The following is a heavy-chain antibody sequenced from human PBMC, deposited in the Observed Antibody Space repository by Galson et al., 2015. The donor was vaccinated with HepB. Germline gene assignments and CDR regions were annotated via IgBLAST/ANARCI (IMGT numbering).Heavy chain of an antibody. CDR2: IYYSGST. D-gene: IGHD3-16*01. CDR1: GGSISSYY. CDR3: ARHWGGSLYYYYYMDV. J-gene: IGHJ6*03. Sequence: ETLSLTCTVSGGSISSYYWSWIRQPPGKGLEWIGYIYYSGSTNYNPSLKSRVTISVDTSKNQFSLKLSSVTAADTAVYYCARHWGGSLYYYYYMDVWGKGTTVTVSS. V-gene: IGHV4-59*08.